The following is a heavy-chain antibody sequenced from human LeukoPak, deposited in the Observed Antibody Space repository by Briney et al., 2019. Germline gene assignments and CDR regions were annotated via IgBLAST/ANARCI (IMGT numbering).Heavy chain of an antibody. CDR2: ISGSGGNT. CDR1: GFTFSSYA. Sequence: GGSLRLSCAASGFTFSSYAMSWVRQAPGKGLEWVSTISGSGGNTYYADSVKGRFTISRDNSKNTLYLQMSSLRAEDTAVYYCAKGSHYYDSADYFDYWGQGTLVTVSS. J-gene: IGHJ4*02. CDR3: AKGSHYYDSADYFDY. D-gene: IGHD3-16*01. V-gene: IGHV3-23*01.